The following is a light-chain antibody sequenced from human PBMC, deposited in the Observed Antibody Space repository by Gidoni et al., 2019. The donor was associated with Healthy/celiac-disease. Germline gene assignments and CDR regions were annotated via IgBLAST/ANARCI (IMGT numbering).Light chain of an antibody. CDR1: SSDVGGYNY. Sequence: QSALPQPRSVSGSPGQSVTISCTGTSSDVGGYNYVSWYQQHPGKAPKLMIYDVSKRPSGVPDRFSGSKSGNTASLTISGLQAEDEADYCCCSYAGSSWVFGGGTKLTVL. V-gene: IGLV2-11*01. J-gene: IGLJ3*02. CDR3: CSYAGSSWV. CDR2: DVS.